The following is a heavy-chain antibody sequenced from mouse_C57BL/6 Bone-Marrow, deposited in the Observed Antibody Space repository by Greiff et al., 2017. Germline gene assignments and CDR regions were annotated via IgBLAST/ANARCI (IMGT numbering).Heavy chain of an antibody. CDR2: ISYDGSN. CDR3: ARDLHPYAMDY. CDR1: GYSITSGYY. J-gene: IGHJ4*01. V-gene: IGHV3-6*01. Sequence: EVQLVESGPGLVKPSQSLSLTCSVTGYSITSGYYWNWIRQFPGNKLEWMGYISYDGSNNYNPSLKNRISITRDTSKNQFFLKLNSVTTEDTATYYCARDLHPYAMDYWGQGTSVTVSS.